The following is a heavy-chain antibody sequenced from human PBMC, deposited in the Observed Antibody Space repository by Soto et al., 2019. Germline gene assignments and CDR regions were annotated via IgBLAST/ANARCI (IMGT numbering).Heavy chain of an antibody. CDR3: ATATGRDGYGGLGSSYKPTAFDI. D-gene: IGHD5-12*01. Sequence: PGGSLRLSCAGSGFTLSDHYIDWVRQAPGQGLEWMGGIIPIFGIANYAQKFQGRVTITADESTSTAYMELSSLRSEDTAVYYCATATGRDGYGGLGSSYKPTAFDIWGQGTMVTVSS. V-gene: IGHV1-69*01. CDR1: GFTLSDHY. CDR2: IIPIFGIA. J-gene: IGHJ3*02.